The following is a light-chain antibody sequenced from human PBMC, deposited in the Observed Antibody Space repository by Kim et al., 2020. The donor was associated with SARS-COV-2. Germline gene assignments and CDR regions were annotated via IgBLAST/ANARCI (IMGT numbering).Light chain of an antibody. V-gene: IGKV1-12*01. CDR2: AAS. CDR1: QGISGW. J-gene: IGKJ4*01. Sequence: ASVGDRVTITWRASQGISGWLAWYQQKPGKAPKLLIYAASSLQSGVPSRFSGSGSGTDFTLIISSLQPEDFATYFCQQTNSFPLTFGGGTKVDIK. CDR3: QQTNSFPLT.